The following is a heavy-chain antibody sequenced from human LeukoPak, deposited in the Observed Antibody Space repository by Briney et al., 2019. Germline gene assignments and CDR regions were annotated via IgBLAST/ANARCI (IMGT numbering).Heavy chain of an antibody. D-gene: IGHD4-11*01. CDR1: GYSISSGYY. Sequence: NPSETLSLTCAVSGYSISSGYYWGWIRPPPGKGLEWIGSIYHSGSTYYNPSLKSRVTISVDTSKNQFSLKLSSVTAADTAVYYCARRLQPFDYWGQGTLVTVSS. CDR2: IYHSGST. V-gene: IGHV4-38-2*01. J-gene: IGHJ4*02. CDR3: ARRLQPFDY.